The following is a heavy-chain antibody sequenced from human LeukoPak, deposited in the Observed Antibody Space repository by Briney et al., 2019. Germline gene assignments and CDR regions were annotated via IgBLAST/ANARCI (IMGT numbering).Heavy chain of an antibody. CDR3: ARARAYCGADCYSDAFDI. J-gene: IGHJ3*02. D-gene: IGHD2-21*01. CDR2: IIPIFGTT. Sequence: SVKVSCKASGGTFSYAISWVRQAPGQGLEWMGGIIPIFGTTNYAQKFQGRVTITTDESTSTAYMELSSLRSEDTAVYYCARARAYCGADCYSDAFDIWGQGTMVTVSS. V-gene: IGHV1-69*05. CDR1: GGTFSYA.